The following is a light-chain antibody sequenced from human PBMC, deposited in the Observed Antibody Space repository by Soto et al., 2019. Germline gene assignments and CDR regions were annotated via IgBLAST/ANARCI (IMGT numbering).Light chain of an antibody. Sequence: DIHVTQSPTSLSASLGYICTITCRASQSIGYYLNWYQQKTGKDHNLLIHGGSILQSGVPQGFSGGGGGTDFTLTISSLQTEDFASYYCQQIYTLPLTFGGGTKVDI. J-gene: IGKJ4*01. V-gene: IGKV1-39*01. CDR3: QQIYTLPLT. CDR2: GGS. CDR1: QSIGYY.